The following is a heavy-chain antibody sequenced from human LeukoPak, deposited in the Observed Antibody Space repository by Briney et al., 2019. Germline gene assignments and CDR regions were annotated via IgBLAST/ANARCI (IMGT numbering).Heavy chain of an antibody. D-gene: IGHD1-1*01. CDR2: IHYSGST. V-gene: IGHV4-59*01. J-gene: IGHJ4*02. CDR3: ARVGDWNDLVY. Sequence: SETLSLTCTVSGGSINSYYWSWIRQPPGKGLEWIGYIHYSGSTNYNPSLKSRVTILVDTSKNQFSLKLSSVTAADTAVYYCARVGDWNDLVYWGQGVLVTVSS. CDR1: GGSINSYY.